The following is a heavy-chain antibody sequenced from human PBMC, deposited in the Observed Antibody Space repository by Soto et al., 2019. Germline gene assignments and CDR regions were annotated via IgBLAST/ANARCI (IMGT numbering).Heavy chain of an antibody. CDR1: SAPVSSTTYT. D-gene: IGHD2-2*01. CDR3: ARIVVIPAAPDYYNYYGVDG. V-gene: IGHV4-39*01. Sequence: SETLSLTCTVSSAPVSSTTYTWGWIRQPPGKGLEWVASVYYGGRSYYNPALNSRVTISVDTSKNQFSLKMTSVTAADTAVYYCARIVVIPAAPDYYNYYGVDGWGQGTTVTVSS. CDR2: VYYGGRS. J-gene: IGHJ6*02.